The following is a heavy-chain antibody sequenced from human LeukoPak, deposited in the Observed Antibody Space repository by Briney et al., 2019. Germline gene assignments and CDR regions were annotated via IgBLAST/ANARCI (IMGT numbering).Heavy chain of an antibody. CDR2: INTNTGNP. Sequence: ASVKVSCKASGYTFTSYAMNWVRQAPGQGLEWMGWINTNTGNPTYAQGFTGRFVFSLDTSVSTAYLQISSLKAEDTAVYYCAREGGGNWNDGGGADYWGQGTLVTVSS. V-gene: IGHV7-4-1*02. D-gene: IGHD1-1*01. J-gene: IGHJ4*02. CDR1: GYTFTSYA. CDR3: AREGGGNWNDGGGADY.